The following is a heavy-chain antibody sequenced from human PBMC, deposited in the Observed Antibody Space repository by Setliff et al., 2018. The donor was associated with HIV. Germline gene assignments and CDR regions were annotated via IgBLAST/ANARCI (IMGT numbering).Heavy chain of an antibody. V-gene: IGHV1-2*06. CDR1: GYMILGYK. CDR2: ISPDNGAA. J-gene: IGHJ3*01. Sequence: ASVKVSCKSIGYMILGYKMSWVRQAPGQGLEWIGRISPDNGAAEYAPKFQGRVRMTLDTSISTAYLEIPGLTSDDAAVYYCARPRVFDSFDVWGQGTMVTVSS. CDR3: ARPRVFDSFDV.